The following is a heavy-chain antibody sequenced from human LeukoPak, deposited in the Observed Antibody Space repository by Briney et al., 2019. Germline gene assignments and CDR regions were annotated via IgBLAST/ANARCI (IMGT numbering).Heavy chain of an antibody. CDR1: GDSVSSGDYH. CDR3: ARGSFWTHYDSRGYPLWYFDL. Sequence: SETLSLTCTVSGDSVSSGDYHWSWIRQPAGKGLEWIGRIYTSGSTNYNPSLKSRVTMSVETSKNQFSLKLSSVTAADTAVYYCARGSFWTHYDSRGYPLWYFDLWGRGTLVTVSS. V-gene: IGHV4-61*02. J-gene: IGHJ2*01. D-gene: IGHD3-22*01. CDR2: IYTSGST.